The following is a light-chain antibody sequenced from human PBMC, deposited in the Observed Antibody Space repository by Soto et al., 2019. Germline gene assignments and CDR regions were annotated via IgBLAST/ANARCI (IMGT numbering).Light chain of an antibody. V-gene: IGKV1-39*01. CDR1: QSISSY. J-gene: IGKJ1*01. Sequence: DIQMTQSPSSLSASVGDRVTITCRASQSISSYLNWYQQKPAKAPKLLIYAASNLHSGVPSRFSGSGSGTEFTLTISSLQPDDFATYYCQLYNSYSEAFGQGTKVDIK. CDR3: QLYNSYSEA. CDR2: AAS.